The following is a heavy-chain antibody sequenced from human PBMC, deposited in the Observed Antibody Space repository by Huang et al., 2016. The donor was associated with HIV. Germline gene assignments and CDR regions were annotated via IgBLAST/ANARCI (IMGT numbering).Heavy chain of an antibody. V-gene: IGHV1-8*01. CDR2: INPNSGST. J-gene: IGHJ6*03. CDR1: GYSFADYD. Sequence: QVQLVQSGAEMRKPGASVKVSCKASGYSFADYDINWVRQATGQGLDWRGWINPNSGSTGYAQNFQGRVNFTRKTSIYTAFMELSSLRSEDSAIYYCARGRFGETYDYNMDVWGKGTTVTVSS. D-gene: IGHD3-16*01. CDR3: ARGRFGETYDYNMDV.